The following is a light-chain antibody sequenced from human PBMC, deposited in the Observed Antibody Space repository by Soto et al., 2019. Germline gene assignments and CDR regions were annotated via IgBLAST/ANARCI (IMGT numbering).Light chain of an antibody. CDR1: QSVLYTSNNKNY. Sequence: IVMTQSPDSLAVSLGERATINCKSSQSVLYTSNNKNYLAWYQHKPGQPPKLLISWASSRESGVPDRFSGSGSWTYFTLTISSLQAEEVASYDGQHYYSTPFTYGPGTKVYIE. J-gene: IGKJ3*01. CDR3: QHYYSTPFT. CDR2: WAS. V-gene: IGKV4-1*01.